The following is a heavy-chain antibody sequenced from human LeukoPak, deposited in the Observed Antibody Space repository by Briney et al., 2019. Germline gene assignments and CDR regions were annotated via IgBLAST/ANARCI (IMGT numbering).Heavy chain of an antibody. CDR2: VYATGGTT. J-gene: IGHJ4*02. V-gene: IGHV1-46*01. Sequence: ASVKVSCKASEDTYTYYHIHWVRQAPGQGVEWMGAVYATGGTTINTQNFQGRVTMTRDTSTGTVYMELSSLRFEDTAMYYCATEAPRSYYFDYWGQGILVTVSS. CDR3: ATEAPRSYYFDY. CDR1: EDTYTYYH.